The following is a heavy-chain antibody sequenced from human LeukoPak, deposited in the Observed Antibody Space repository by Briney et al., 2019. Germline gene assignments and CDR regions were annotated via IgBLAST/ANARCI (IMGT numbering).Heavy chain of an antibody. CDR1: GYSISSGYY. V-gene: IGHV4-38-2*02. Sequence: SETLSLTCTVFGYSISSGYYWGWIRQPPGKGLEWIGSIYHSGSTYYNPSLKSRVTISVDTSKNQFSLKLSSETAADTAVYYCARVRGNWFDPWGQGTLVTVSS. CDR3: ARVRGNWFDP. J-gene: IGHJ5*02. CDR2: IYHSGST.